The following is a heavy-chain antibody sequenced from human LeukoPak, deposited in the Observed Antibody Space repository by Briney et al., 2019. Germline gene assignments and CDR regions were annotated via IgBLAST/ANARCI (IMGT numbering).Heavy chain of an antibody. Sequence: ASVKVSCKASGYTFTGYYMHWVRQAPGQGLEWMGWINPNSGGTNYAQKFQGRVTMTRDTSISTAYMELSRLRSDDTAVYYCARARSWELLQAFDIWGQGTMVTVSS. CDR2: INPNSGGT. CDR3: ARARSWELLQAFDI. V-gene: IGHV1-2*02. J-gene: IGHJ3*02. D-gene: IGHD1-26*01. CDR1: GYTFTGYY.